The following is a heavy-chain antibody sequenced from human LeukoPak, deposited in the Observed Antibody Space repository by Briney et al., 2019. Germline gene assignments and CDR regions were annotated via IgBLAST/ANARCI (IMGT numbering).Heavy chain of an antibody. V-gene: IGHV3-9*01. CDR2: ISWNSGSI. CDR1: GFTFDDYA. CDR3: ARARFPSAYGDDDY. D-gene: IGHD4-17*01. Sequence: GRSLRLSCAASGFTFDDYAMHWVRQAPGKGLEWVSGISWNSGSIGYADSVKGRFTISRDNAKNSLYLQMTSLRGEDTAVYYCARARFPSAYGDDDYWGQGTLVTVSS. J-gene: IGHJ4*02.